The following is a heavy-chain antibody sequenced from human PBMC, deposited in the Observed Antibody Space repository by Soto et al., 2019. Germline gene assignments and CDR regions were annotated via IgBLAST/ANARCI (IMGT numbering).Heavy chain of an antibody. J-gene: IGHJ6*02. CDR1: GYTFTSYG. V-gene: IGHV1-18*01. Sequence: QVQLGQSGAEVKKPGASVKVSCKASGYTFTSYGISWVRQAPGQGLEWMGWISAYNGNTNYAQKLQGRVTMTTDTSTSTAYMELRSLRSDDTAVYYCARDLELTVTTGWYYYGMDVWGQGTTVTVSS. D-gene: IGHD4-17*01. CDR3: ARDLELTVTTGWYYYGMDV. CDR2: ISAYNGNT.